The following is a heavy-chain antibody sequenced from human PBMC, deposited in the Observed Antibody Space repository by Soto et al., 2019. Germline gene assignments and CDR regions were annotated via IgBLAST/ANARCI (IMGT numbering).Heavy chain of an antibody. CDR1: GFTFSDLW. CDR2: IKQDGSTK. D-gene: IGHD3-22*01. Sequence: EVQLVESGGGIVQPGGSLRLSCAASGFTFSDLWMSWVRQAPGKGLEWVANIKQDGSTKNYVDSVKGRFTISRDNAKSVLYLQMNSLRVEDTAVYYCTRNQVKADYWGQGTLVTVSS. CDR3: TRNQVKADY. V-gene: IGHV3-7*01. J-gene: IGHJ4*02.